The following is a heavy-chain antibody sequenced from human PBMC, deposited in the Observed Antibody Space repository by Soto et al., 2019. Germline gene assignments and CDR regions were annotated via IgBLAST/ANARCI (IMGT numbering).Heavy chain of an antibody. CDR3: AREITVVTLSGYYYYYMDV. J-gene: IGHJ6*03. D-gene: IGHD2-15*01. CDR1: GGSISSGGYY. CDR2: IYYSGST. V-gene: IGHV4-31*03. Sequence: QVQLQESGPGLVKPSQTLSLTCTVSGGSISSGGYYWSWIRQHPGKGLEGIGYIYYSGSTYYNPSLKSRVTISVDTSKNQFSLKLSSVTAADTAVYYCAREITVVTLSGYYYYYMDVWGKGTTVTVSS.